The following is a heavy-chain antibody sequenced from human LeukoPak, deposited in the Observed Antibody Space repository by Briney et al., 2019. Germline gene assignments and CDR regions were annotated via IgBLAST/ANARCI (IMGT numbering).Heavy chain of an antibody. CDR1: GYTFTSYD. J-gene: IGHJ4*02. CDR3: ARALRYSSGWYTESGY. Sequence: ASVKVPCKASGYTFTSYDINWVRQATGQGLEWMGWMNPNSGNTGYAQKFQGRVTMTRNTSISTAYMELSSLRSEDTAVYYCARALRYSSGWYTESGYWGQGTLVTVSS. CDR2: MNPNSGNT. V-gene: IGHV1-8*01. D-gene: IGHD6-19*01.